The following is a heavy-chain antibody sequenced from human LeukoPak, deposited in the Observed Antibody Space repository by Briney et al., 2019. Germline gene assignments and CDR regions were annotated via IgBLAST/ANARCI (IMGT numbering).Heavy chain of an antibody. J-gene: IGHJ1*01. CDR1: AFTFSSYA. D-gene: IGHD6-19*01. V-gene: IGHV3-23*01. Sequence: GRSMTLSCPASAFTFSSYAMSCDSQAQGKGMEWVSAISGSGGRTYYADSVKGRFTIARDNSKNTLYLQMNRLRAEGKAGYYCAKPPDDSSGWYGEYFQHWGQGTLVTVSS. CDR2: ISGSGGRT. CDR3: AKPPDDSSGWYGEYFQH.